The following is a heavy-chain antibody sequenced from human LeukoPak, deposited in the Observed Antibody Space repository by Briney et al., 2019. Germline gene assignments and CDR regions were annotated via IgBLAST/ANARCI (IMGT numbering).Heavy chain of an antibody. J-gene: IGHJ6*03. CDR1: GGSISSSNYY. V-gene: IGHV4-39*01. CDR2: ISYCGST. Sequence: PSETLSLTCTVSGGSISSSNYYWGWIRQPPGKGLEWTGSISYCGSTYYNPSLKSRVTISVDTSKNQFSLKLSSVTAADTAVYYCARHLYYYYYYMDVWGKGTTVTVSS. CDR3: ARHLYYYYYYMDV.